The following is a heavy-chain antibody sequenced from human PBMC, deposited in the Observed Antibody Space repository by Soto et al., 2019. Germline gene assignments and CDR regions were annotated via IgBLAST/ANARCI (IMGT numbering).Heavy chain of an antibody. J-gene: IGHJ4*02. V-gene: IGHV3-9*01. CDR3: AKEALYSRHFDY. D-gene: IGHD6-13*01. CDR2: ISWNGGTV. CDR1: GFTFDDYV. Sequence: EVQLVESGGGLVQPGRSLRLSCAASGFTFDDYVIHWVRQAPGKGLEWVSGISWNGGTVGYADSVKGRFTISRDNAKNSLYLQMNSLKTEDTALYYCAKEALYSRHFDYWGQGTLVTVSS.